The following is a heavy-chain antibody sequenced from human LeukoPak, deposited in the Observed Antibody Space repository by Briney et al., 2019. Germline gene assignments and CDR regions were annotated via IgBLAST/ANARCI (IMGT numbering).Heavy chain of an antibody. CDR1: GFTFSSYA. V-gene: IGHV3-23*01. CDR3: AREDYMITFGGVIAY. CDR2: ISGSGGST. J-gene: IGHJ4*02. Sequence: YPGGSLRLSCAASGFTFSSYAMPWVRQAPGKGLEWVSAISGSGGSTYCADSVKGRFTISRDNSKNTLYLQMNSLRAEDTAVYYCAREDYMITFGGVIAYWGQGTLVTVSS. D-gene: IGHD3-16*02.